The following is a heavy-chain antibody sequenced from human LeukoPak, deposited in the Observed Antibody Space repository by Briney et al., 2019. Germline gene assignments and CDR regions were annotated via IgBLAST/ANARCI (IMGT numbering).Heavy chain of an antibody. D-gene: IGHD2-2*01. CDR2: IYYSGST. CDR3: ARATYQRPIEY. V-gene: IGHV4-31*03. Sequence: SETLSLTCTVSGGSISSGGYYWSWIRQHPGKGLEWIGYIYYSGSTYYNPSLKSRVTISVDTSKNQFSLKLSSATAADTAVYYCARATYQRPIEYWGQGTLVTVSS. CDR1: GGSISSGGYY. J-gene: IGHJ4*02.